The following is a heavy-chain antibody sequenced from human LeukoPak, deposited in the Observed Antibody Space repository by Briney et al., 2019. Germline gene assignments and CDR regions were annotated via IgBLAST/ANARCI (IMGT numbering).Heavy chain of an antibody. J-gene: IGHJ4*02. CDR1: GYTFTSYG. CDR2: ISAYNGNT. Sequence: GASVTVSCKASGYTFTSYGISWVRQAPGQGLEWMGWISAYNGNTNYAQKLQGRVTMTTDTSTSTAYMELRSLRSDDTAVYYCARGVVVAATKITFLDYWGQGTLVTVSS. CDR3: ARGVVVAATKITFLDY. D-gene: IGHD2-15*01. V-gene: IGHV1-18*01.